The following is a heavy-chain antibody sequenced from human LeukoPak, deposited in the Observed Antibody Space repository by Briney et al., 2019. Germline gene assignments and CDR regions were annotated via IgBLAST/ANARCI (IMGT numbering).Heavy chain of an antibody. D-gene: IGHD6-13*01. CDR3: ARDRDSSSWYVGYYFDY. J-gene: IGHJ4*02. V-gene: IGHV4-4*07. CDR1: GGSITSYY. CDR2: IYAGGST. Sequence: SETLSLTCSVSGGSITSYYWNWIRQPAGKGLEWIGRIYAGGSTNYNPSLKSRVTMSVDTSKNQFSLKLSSVTAADTAVYYCARDRDSSSWYVGYYFDYWGQGTLVTVSS.